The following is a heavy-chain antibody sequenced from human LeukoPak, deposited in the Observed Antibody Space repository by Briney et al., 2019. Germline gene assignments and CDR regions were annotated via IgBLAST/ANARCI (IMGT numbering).Heavy chain of an antibody. V-gene: IGHV3-21*01. CDR2: ISSSSSYI. Sequence: PGGSLRLSCAASGFTFSSYSMNWVRQAPGKGLEWVSSISSSSSYIYYADSVKGRFTISRDNAKNSLYLQMNSLRAEDTAVYYCARGSSGWSRAFDYWGQGTLVTVSS. D-gene: IGHD6-19*01. CDR3: ARGSSGWSRAFDY. CDR1: GFTFSSYS. J-gene: IGHJ4*02.